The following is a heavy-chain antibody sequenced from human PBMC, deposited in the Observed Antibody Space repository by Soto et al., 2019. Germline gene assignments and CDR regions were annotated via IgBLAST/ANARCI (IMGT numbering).Heavy chain of an antibody. D-gene: IGHD3-10*01. CDR2: IYYLGST. CDR3: ARDGYDGSGSPYPAY. J-gene: IGHJ4*02. CDR1: GGSMSEYF. Sequence: SETLSLTCIVSGGSMSEYFWSWIRQSPGKGLEWIGYIYYLGSTDYNPSLKSRVTISVDTSKRQFSLRLTSVTAADTAVYYCARDGYDGSGSPYPAYWGPGTQVTVSS. V-gene: IGHV4-59*12.